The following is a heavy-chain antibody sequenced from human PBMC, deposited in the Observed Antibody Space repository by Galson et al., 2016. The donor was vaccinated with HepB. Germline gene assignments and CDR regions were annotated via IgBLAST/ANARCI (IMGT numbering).Heavy chain of an antibody. CDR2: IVPLFGTT. D-gene: IGHD4-23*01. Sequence: SVKVSCKASGGIFYSYVISWVRHAPGQGLEWMGKIVPLFGTTNYAQTFQGRVTLTADESTSTAYMELSSLRSDDTAVYFCARDRWDGGNSDGNFDYWGQGTLVTVSS. J-gene: IGHJ4*02. CDR1: GGIFYSYV. CDR3: ARDRWDGGNSDGNFDY. V-gene: IGHV1-69*13.